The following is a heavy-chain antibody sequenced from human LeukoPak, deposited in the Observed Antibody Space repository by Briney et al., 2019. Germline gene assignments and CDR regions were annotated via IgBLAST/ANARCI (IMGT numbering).Heavy chain of an antibody. CDR3: RFYISGSDY. CDR2: IRPSVGTT. Sequence: GGSLRLSCEVFGFTFSTSAMSWVRQAPGKGLEWVSGIRPSVGTTYYVDSVKGRFTVSRDNSKNTLYLQMHSLRVEDTAVYYCRFYISGSDYWGQGTLVTVSS. D-gene: IGHD3-22*01. CDR1: GFTFSTSA. V-gene: IGHV3-23*01. J-gene: IGHJ4*02.